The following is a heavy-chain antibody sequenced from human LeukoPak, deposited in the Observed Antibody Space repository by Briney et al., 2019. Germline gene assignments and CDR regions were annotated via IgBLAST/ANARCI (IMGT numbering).Heavy chain of an antibody. V-gene: IGHV1-69*13. CDR2: IIPIFGTA. J-gene: IGHJ5*02. D-gene: IGHD3/OR15-3a*01. Sequence: SVKVSCKASGGTFSSYAISWVRQALGQGLEWMGGIIPIFGTANYAQKFQGRVTITADESTSTAYMELSSLRSEDTAVYYCARSPGGLVKNNWFDPWGQGTLVTVSS. CDR3: ARSPGGLVKNNWFDP. CDR1: GGTFSSYA.